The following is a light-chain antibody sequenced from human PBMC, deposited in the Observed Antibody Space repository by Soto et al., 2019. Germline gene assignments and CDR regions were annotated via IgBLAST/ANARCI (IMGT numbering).Light chain of an antibody. CDR1: QSVSSW. CDR3: QQYNSLWT. Sequence: DLQMTQSPSSLSASVGDRVTITCRASQSVSSWLAWYQQKPWKAPKLLIYDASSLESGVPSRFSGSGSGTEFTLTITSLQPDDFATYFCQQYNSLWTFGQGTKVEIK. V-gene: IGKV1-5*01. J-gene: IGKJ1*01. CDR2: DAS.